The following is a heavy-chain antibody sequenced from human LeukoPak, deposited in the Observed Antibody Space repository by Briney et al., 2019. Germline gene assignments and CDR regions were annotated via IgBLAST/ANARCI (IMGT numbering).Heavy chain of an antibody. CDR3: ARGALFVKRFGEFGHYGMDV. CDR1: GFTFSSYG. V-gene: IGHV3-33*01. Sequence: GGSLRLSCAASGFTFSSYGMHWVRQAPGKGLEWVAVIWYDGSNKYYADSVKGRFTISRDKSKNTLYLQMNSLRAEDTAVYYCARGALFVKRFGEFGHYGMDVWGQGTTVTVSS. CDR2: IWYDGSNK. J-gene: IGHJ6*02. D-gene: IGHD3-10*01.